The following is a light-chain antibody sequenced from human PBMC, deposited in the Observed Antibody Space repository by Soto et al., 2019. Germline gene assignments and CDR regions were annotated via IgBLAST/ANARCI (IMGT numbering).Light chain of an antibody. CDR1: QSLSSSS. J-gene: IGKJ1*01. Sequence: EIVLTQSPGTLSLSPGERATLSYRPGQSLSSSSLAWYQQNLGQAPRLLICGAGSRATGIPDRLTGGGSGTDFIPTVSRLQPEYVAVYNYQQYGSSSPWAFGQGTKVDIK. CDR3: QQYGSSSPWA. V-gene: IGKV3-20*01. CDR2: GAG.